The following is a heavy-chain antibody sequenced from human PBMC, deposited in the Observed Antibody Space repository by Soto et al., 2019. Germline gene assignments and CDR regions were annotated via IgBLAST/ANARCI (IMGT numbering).Heavy chain of an antibody. J-gene: IGHJ4*02. V-gene: IGHV3-7*04. CDR1: GFTFSISW. Sequence: EVQVVDSGGGLVQPGGSLRLSCIASGFTFSISWMTWVRQAPGKGLEWVANIKQDGSEKYYVASVKGRFTISRDNAKSSLNLQMNTLRAEDTAVYYCARGGTWYNDYWGQGTLVTVSS. D-gene: IGHD1-20*01. CDR3: ARGGTWYNDY. CDR2: IKQDGSEK.